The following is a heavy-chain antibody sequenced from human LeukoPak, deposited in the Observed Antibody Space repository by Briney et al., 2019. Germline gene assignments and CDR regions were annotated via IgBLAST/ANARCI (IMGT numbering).Heavy chain of an antibody. CDR2: IYYSGST. Sequence: NASETLSLTCTVSGGSISSSSYFWGWLRQPPGKGLGWIGYIYYSGSTNYNPSLKSRVTISVDTTKNQFSLKLSSVPAADTAVYYCARAGGYGSGIGDYYYGMDVWGQGTTVTVSS. D-gene: IGHD3-10*01. CDR1: GGSISSSSYF. J-gene: IGHJ6*02. V-gene: IGHV4-61*05. CDR3: ARAGGYGSGIGDYYYGMDV.